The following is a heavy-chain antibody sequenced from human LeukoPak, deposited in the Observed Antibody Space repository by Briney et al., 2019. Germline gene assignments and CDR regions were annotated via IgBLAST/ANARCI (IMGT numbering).Heavy chain of an antibody. CDR3: ARAGYSSSWYRESPPPQNRYYYGMDV. Sequence: ASVKVSCKASGYTFTGYYMHWVRQAPGQGLEWMGWINPNSGGTNYAQKFQGWVTMTRDTSISTAYMELSSLRSEDTAVYYCARAGYSSSWYRESPPPQNRYYYGMDVWGKGTTVTVSS. CDR1: GYTFTGYY. J-gene: IGHJ6*04. D-gene: IGHD6-13*01. V-gene: IGHV1-2*04. CDR2: INPNSGGT.